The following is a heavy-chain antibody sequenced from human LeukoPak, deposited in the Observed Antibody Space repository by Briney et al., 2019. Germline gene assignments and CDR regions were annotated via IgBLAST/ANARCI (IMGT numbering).Heavy chain of an antibody. CDR1: GYTLTELS. CDR3: ATMGIAAAGFNWFDP. CDR2: FDPEDGET. Sequence: ASVKVSCKVSGYTLTELSMHWVRQAPGKGLEWMGGFDPEDGETIYAQKFQGRVTMTEDTSTDTAYMELSSLRSEDTAVHYCATMGIAAAGFNWFDPWGQGTLVTVSS. D-gene: IGHD6-13*01. J-gene: IGHJ5*02. V-gene: IGHV1-24*01.